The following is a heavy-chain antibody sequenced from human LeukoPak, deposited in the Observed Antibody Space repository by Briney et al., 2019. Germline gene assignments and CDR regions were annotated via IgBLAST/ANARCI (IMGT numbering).Heavy chain of an antibody. CDR2: IRYDGSNK. D-gene: IGHD3-3*01. J-gene: IGHJ3*02. CDR3: AKVKSASFWSDYSCAFDI. Sequence: GGSLRLSCAASGFTFSSYGMHWVRQAPGKGLEWVAFIRYDGSNKYYADSVKGRFTISRDNSKNKLYLQMNSLRAEDTAVYYCAKVKSASFWSDYSCAFDIWGQGTMVTVSS. V-gene: IGHV3-30*02. CDR1: GFTFSSYG.